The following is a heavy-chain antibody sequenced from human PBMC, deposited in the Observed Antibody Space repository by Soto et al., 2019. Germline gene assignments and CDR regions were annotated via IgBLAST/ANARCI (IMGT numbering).Heavy chain of an antibody. Sequence: SETLSLTCTVSGGSISSYYWSWIRQPPGKGLEWIGYIYYSGSTNYNPSLKSRVTISVDTSKNQFSLKLSSVTAADTAVYYCARTYYYYYMDVWGKGTTVTRLL. V-gene: IGHV4-59*01. CDR2: IYYSGST. CDR3: ARTYYYYYMDV. CDR1: GGSISSYY. J-gene: IGHJ6*03.